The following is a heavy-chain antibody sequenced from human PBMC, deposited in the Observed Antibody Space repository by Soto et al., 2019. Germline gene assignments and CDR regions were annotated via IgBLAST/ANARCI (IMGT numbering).Heavy chain of an antibody. Sequence: SETLSLTCAVYGGSFSGYYWSWIRQPPGKGLEWIGEINHSGSTNYNPSLKSRVTISVDTSKNQFSLKLSSVTAADTAVYYCARAYYDFWSGYWLDYYYYGMDVWGQGTTVTVSS. V-gene: IGHV4-34*01. CDR3: ARAYYDFWSGYWLDYYYYGMDV. J-gene: IGHJ6*02. CDR2: INHSGST. CDR1: GGSFSGYY. D-gene: IGHD3-3*01.